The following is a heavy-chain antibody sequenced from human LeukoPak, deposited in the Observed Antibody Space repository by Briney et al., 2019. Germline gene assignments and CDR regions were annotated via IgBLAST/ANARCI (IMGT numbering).Heavy chain of an antibody. CDR1: GGSISSYY. J-gene: IGHJ6*03. CDR3: ARHLLGYYYYMDV. D-gene: IGHD2/OR15-2a*01. V-gene: IGHV4-4*09. CDR2: IYTSGST. Sequence: SETLSLTCTVSGGSISSYYWSWIRQPPGKGLEWIGYIYTSGSTNYNPSLKSRVTISVDTSKNQFSLKLSSVTAADTAVYYCARHLLGYYYYMDVCGKGTTVTVSS.